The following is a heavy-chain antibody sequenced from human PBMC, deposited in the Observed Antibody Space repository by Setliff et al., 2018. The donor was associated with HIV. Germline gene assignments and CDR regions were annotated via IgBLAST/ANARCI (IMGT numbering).Heavy chain of an antibody. J-gene: IGHJ6*02. Sequence: AGSLRLSCAASGFTFSSYEMSWVRQAPGKGLEWVSYISSSGSTIYYADSVKGRFTISRDNAKNSLYLQMNSLRAEDTAVYYCARDVVVTAIQGNYYYGMDVWGQGTTVTVSS. V-gene: IGHV3-48*03. CDR1: GFTFSSYE. CDR3: ARDVVVTAIQGNYYYGMDV. D-gene: IGHD2-21*02. CDR2: ISSSGSTI.